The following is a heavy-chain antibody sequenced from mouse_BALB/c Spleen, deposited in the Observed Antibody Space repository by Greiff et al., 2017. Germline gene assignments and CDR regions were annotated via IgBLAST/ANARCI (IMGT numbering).Heavy chain of an antibody. J-gene: IGHJ2*01. V-gene: IGHV14-3*02. CDR1: GFNIKDTY. CDR3: ASRDGYSLFDY. D-gene: IGHD2-3*01. Sequence: EVKLMESGAELVKPGASVKLSCTASGFNIKDTYMHWVKQRPEQGLEWIGRIDPANGNTKYDPKFQGKATITADTSSNTAYLQLSSLTSEDTAVYYCASRDGYSLFDYWGQGTTLTVSS. CDR2: IDPANGNT.